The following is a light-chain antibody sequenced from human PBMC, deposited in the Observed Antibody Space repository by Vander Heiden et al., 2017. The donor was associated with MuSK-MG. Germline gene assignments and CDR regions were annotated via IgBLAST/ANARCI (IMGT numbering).Light chain of an antibody. CDR1: SGDVGGYNY. CDR2: EVS. J-gene: IGLJ2*01. CDR3: SSDAGSREV. V-gene: IGLV2-8*01. Sequence: QSALPQPPSAAGSPGQAITICCTGSSGDVGGYNYASWYQQHPGKAPKIMIDEVSKRPSGVPDRFSGSKSGNTASLTVSGLQAEDEADYYCSSDAGSREVFGGGTKLTGL.